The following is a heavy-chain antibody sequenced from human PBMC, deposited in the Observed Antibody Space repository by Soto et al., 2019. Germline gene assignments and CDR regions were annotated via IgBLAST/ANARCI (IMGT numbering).Heavy chain of an antibody. V-gene: IGHV1-46*01. Sequence: ASVKVSCKASGYTFTIYYMHWVRQAPGQGLEWMGIINPSGGSTSYAQKFQGRVTMTRDTSTSTVYMELSSLRSEDTAVYYCARVSRSSSWYDWFDPWGQGTLVTVSS. J-gene: IGHJ5*02. CDR2: INPSGGST. D-gene: IGHD6-13*01. CDR3: ARVSRSSSWYDWFDP. CDR1: GYTFTIYY.